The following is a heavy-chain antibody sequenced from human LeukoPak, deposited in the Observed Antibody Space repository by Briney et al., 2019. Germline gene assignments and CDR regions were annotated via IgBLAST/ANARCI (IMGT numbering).Heavy chain of an antibody. D-gene: IGHD4-17*01. Sequence: SETLSLTCTVSGGSFTNYYLSWIRQPAGKGLEWVGYIYYSGSTNYNPSLKSRVTISVDTSKNQFSLKLSSVTAADTAVYYCARHTYGDAGYNWFDPWGQGTLVTVSS. CDR1: GGSFTNYY. CDR2: IYYSGST. V-gene: IGHV4-59*08. J-gene: IGHJ5*02. CDR3: ARHTYGDAGYNWFDP.